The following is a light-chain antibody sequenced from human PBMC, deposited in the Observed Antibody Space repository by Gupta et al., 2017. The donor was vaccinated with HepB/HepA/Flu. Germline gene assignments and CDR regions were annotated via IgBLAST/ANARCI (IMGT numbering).Light chain of an antibody. V-gene: IGKV1-39*01. CDR2: AAS. J-gene: IGKJ2*01. CDR3: QQSYSTPQT. CDR1: QGSSSY. Sequence: DIQMTEYPSSLSASVGDRVTITCRVSQGSSSYLHWYQQKPGKAPKLLIYAASSLQSGVPSRFSGSGSGTDFTLTISRLQPEDFATYFCQQSYSTPQTFGQGTKLEIK.